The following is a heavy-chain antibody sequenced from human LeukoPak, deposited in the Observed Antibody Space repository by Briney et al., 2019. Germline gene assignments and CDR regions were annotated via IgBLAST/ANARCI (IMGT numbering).Heavy chain of an antibody. D-gene: IGHD2-21*02. V-gene: IGHV4-34*01. CDR2: IKHTGST. CDR1: GGSFSTYY. CDR3: AKSLYCGGDCS. J-gene: IGHJ5*02. Sequence: PSETLSLTYAVFGGSFSTYYWSWIRQSPGKGLEWIGEIKHTGSTKYNPSLRGRVTLSLDTSKNQFSLRLTSVTAADTAVYYCAKSLYCGGDCSWGQGTLVTVSS.